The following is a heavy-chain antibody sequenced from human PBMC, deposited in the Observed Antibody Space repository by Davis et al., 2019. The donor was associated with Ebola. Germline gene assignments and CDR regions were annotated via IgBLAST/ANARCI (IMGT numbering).Heavy chain of an antibody. CDR1: GYTFTGYY. V-gene: IGHV1-2*02. Sequence: ASVKVSCKASGYTFTGYYIHWVRQAPGQGLEWMGWISPKSGGGNYAPKFQGRVTMTTDTSISTAYMDLSSLTSDNTAVFYCARELHGGEFNYWGQGTLVTVSS. CDR2: ISPKSGGG. J-gene: IGHJ4*02. CDR3: ARELHGGEFNY. D-gene: IGHD3-16*01.